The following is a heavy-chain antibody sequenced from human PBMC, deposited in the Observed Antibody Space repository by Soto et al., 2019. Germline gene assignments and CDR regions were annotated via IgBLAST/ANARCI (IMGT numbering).Heavy chain of an antibody. V-gene: IGHV3-15*02. Sequence: EVPLVESGGALVKPGESLTLSCAASGFTFNSAWMTWVRQAPGKGLEWVGRIKSWTDGGRVDTDEPVKGRFTISIDDSKKTFYLKMNSLKSEDTAVYYCTTWRREKSCPRVSCYGDGAYWGQGTLVTVSS. CDR1: GFTFNSAW. J-gene: IGHJ4*02. CDR2: IKSWTDGGRV. D-gene: IGHD3-22*01. CDR3: TTWRREKSCPRVSCYGDGAY.